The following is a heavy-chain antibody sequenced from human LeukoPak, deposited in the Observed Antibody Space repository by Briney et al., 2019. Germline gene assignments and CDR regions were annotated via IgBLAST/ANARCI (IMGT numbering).Heavy chain of an antibody. CDR3: ARDYYDSSGYSYDAFDI. CDR2: IKSDGTST. Sequence: GGSLRLSCAASTFTFSRYWMHWVRQAPGKGLVWVSLIKSDGTSTSYADSVKGRFTISRDNAKNSLYLQMNSLRAEDTAVYYCARDYYDSSGYSYDAFDIWGQGRMVTVSS. J-gene: IGHJ3*02. D-gene: IGHD3-22*01. CDR1: TFTFSRYW. V-gene: IGHV3-74*01.